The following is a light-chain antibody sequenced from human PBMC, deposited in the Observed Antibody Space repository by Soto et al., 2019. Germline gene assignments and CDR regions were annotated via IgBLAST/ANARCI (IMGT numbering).Light chain of an antibody. CDR2: GTS. CDR3: QQYGSSLFT. V-gene: IGKV3-20*01. CDR1: QSVSSKY. Sequence: EIVLTQSPGTLSLSPEERATLSCRASQSVSSKYLAWYQQKPGQAPRVLIYGTSIRASGVPERFSGGGSGTDFTLTITRLEPEDFAVYYCQQYGSSLFTFDPGTKVDFK. J-gene: IGKJ3*01.